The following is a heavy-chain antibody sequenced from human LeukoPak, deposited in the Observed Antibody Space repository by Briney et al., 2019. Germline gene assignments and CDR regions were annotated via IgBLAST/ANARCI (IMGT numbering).Heavy chain of an antibody. J-gene: IGHJ5*02. D-gene: IGHD3-3*01. CDR1: GFTFSSYA. V-gene: IGHV3-23*01. CDR3: ARNVLRFLEWSPFDP. Sequence: PGGSLRLSCAASGFTFSSYAMSWVRQAPGKVLEWVSAISGSGGSTYYADSVKGRFTISRDNAKNTLYLQMNSLRAEDTAVYYCARNVLRFLEWSPFDPWGQGTLVTVSS. CDR2: ISGSGGST.